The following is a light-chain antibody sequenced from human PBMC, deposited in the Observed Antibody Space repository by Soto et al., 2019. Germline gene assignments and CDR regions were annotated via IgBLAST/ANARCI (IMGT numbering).Light chain of an antibody. Sequence: DVQMTQSPSAMSASVGDRVTITCRATQDISRFVAWFQQKPGKAPERLIYETSTLQPGVPSRFSGSGSGTEFTLAISGLQPEDVATYYCLQHNRYPYTFGQGTKLEIK. CDR1: QDISRF. CDR2: ETS. CDR3: LQHNRYPYT. V-gene: IGKV1-17*03. J-gene: IGKJ2*01.